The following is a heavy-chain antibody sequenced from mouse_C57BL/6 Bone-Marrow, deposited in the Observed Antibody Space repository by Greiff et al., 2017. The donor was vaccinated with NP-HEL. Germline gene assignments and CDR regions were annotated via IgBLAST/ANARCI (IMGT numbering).Heavy chain of an antibody. Sequence: VQLQQSGPELVKPGASVKISCKASGYAFSSSWMNWVKQRPGKGLEWIGRIYPGDGDTNSNGKFKGKATLTADKSASTAYMQLSSLTSEESAVYFCAIISTTVVARGYYFDDWGQGTTLTVSS. V-gene: IGHV1-82*01. CDR3: AIISTTVVARGYYFDD. CDR2: IYPGDGDT. J-gene: IGHJ2*01. CDR1: GYAFSSSW. D-gene: IGHD1-1*01.